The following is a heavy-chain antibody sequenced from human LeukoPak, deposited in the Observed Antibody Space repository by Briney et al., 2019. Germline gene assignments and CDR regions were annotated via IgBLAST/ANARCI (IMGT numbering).Heavy chain of an antibody. Sequence: PSETLSLTCTVSGGAISSYYWSWIRQPPGKGLEWIGYISYSGSTSYNPSLKSRVTISVDTSKNQFSLKLSSVTAADTAVYYCARVRITGTTTAFDYWGQGTLVTVSS. D-gene: IGHD1-7*01. CDR2: ISYSGST. CDR1: GGAISSYY. J-gene: IGHJ4*02. V-gene: IGHV4-59*01. CDR3: ARVRITGTTTAFDY.